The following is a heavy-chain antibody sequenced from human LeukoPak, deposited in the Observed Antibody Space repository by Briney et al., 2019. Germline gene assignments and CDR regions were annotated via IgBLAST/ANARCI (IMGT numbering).Heavy chain of an antibody. D-gene: IGHD1-7*01. Sequence: PSETLSLTCAVYGGSFSGYYWSWIRQPPGRGLEWIGEINHSGSTNYNPSLKSRVTISVDTSKNQFSLKLSSVTAADTAVYYCARMGLELPGSYYYYYMDVWGKGTTVTVSS. CDR3: ARMGLELPGSYYYYYMDV. CDR2: INHSGST. J-gene: IGHJ6*03. V-gene: IGHV4-34*01. CDR1: GGSFSGYY.